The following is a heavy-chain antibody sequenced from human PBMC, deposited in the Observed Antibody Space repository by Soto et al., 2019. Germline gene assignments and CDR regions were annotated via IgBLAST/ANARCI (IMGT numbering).Heavy chain of an antibody. CDR3: ARESGEGGYLDY. CDR1: GFTFSSYG. D-gene: IGHD3-16*01. V-gene: IGHV3-33*01. Sequence: QVQLVESGGGVVQPGRSLRLSCVASGFTFSSYGMHWVRQAPGKGLEWVAAIWYDGSNKYYPESAKGRFTISRDNPKNTLDLQMNSLRAEDTAVYYCARESGEGGYLDYWGQGTLISVSS. J-gene: IGHJ4*02. CDR2: IWYDGSNK.